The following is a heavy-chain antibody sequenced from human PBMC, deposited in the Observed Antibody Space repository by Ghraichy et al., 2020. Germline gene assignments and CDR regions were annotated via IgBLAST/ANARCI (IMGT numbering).Heavy chain of an antibody. V-gene: IGHV3-21*01. CDR3: ARASVSQEWSFEIYYYYYGMDV. J-gene: IGHJ6*02. D-gene: IGHD3-3*01. CDR2: ISSSSSYI. CDR1: GFTFSSYS. Sequence: GGSLRLSCAASGFTFSSYSMNWVRQAPGKGLEWVSSISSSSSYIYYADSVKGRFTISRDNAKNSLYLQMNSLRAEDTAVYYCARASVSQEWSFEIYYYYYGMDVWGQGTTVTVSS.